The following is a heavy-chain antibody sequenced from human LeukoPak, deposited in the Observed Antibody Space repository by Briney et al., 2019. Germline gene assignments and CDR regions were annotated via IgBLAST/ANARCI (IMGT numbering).Heavy chain of an antibody. CDR2: IYYTGSV. CDR3: ARDHSYYFGSQTSTLDV. D-gene: IGHD3-10*01. J-gene: IGHJ6*02. V-gene: IGHV4-31*03. CDR1: GASISTGGFY. Sequence: PSETLSLTCTVSGASISTGGFYWTWIRQPPGEGLEWIGYIYYTGSVDYNASLKSRLTISLDTSKNRFSPKLNSVAAADTAVYYCARDHSYYFGSQTSTLDVWGQGTAVTVSS.